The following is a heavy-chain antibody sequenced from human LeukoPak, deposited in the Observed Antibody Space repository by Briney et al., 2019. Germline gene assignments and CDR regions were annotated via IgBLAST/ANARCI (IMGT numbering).Heavy chain of an antibody. D-gene: IGHD3-10*01. CDR2: INSDGSST. J-gene: IGHJ4*02. Sequence: GGSLRLSCAASGFTFNSYWMHWVRQAPGKGLVWVSRINSDGSSTSYADSVKGRFTISRDNAKNTLYLQMNSLRAEDTAVYYCARDQFGTMAPSDWGQGTLVTVSS. V-gene: IGHV3-74*01. CDR1: GFTFNSYW. CDR3: ARDQFGTMAPSD.